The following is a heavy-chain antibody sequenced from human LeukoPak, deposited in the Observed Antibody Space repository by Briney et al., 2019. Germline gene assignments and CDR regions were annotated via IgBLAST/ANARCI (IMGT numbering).Heavy chain of an antibody. V-gene: IGHV6-1*01. CDR1: GDSVSSNTSD. Sequence: SQTLSLTCAISGDSVSSNTSDWDWIRQTPSTGLEWLGRTYYRSKWYTDYAPSVKRRITINPDTSKNQFSLHLSSVTPEESAVDYCLRKKPWLDSFVIWREGTIVTVSS. CDR2: TYYRSKWYT. D-gene: IGHD5-12*01. J-gene: IGHJ3*02. CDR3: LRKKPWLDSFVI.